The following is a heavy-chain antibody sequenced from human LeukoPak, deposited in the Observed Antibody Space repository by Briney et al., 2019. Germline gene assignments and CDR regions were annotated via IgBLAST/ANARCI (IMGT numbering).Heavy chain of an antibody. V-gene: IGHV3-48*01. D-gene: IGHD6-19*01. J-gene: IGHJ4*02. Sequence: PGGSLRLSCAASGFTFSSYSMNWVRQAPGKGLEWVSYISSSSSTIYYADSVKGRFTISRDNAKNSLYLQMNSLRAEDTAVYYCARDSRIAVAAATHLDYWGQGTLVTVSS. CDR3: ARDSRIAVAAATHLDY. CDR2: ISSSSSTI. CDR1: GFTFSSYS.